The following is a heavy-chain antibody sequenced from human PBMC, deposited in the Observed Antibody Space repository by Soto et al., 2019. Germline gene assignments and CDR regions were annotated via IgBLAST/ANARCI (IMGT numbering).Heavy chain of an antibody. J-gene: IGHJ4*02. Sequence: EVQLLESGGDLVQPGGSLRLSCAASGFTFSLFAMSWVRQSPGKGLEWVSTISGSGGSTYYADAVKGRFTISSDNSMDTLYLQMKSLRVEDTARYYCAKEVSLGSTVDLGYWGQGSLVTVSS. V-gene: IGHV3-23*01. CDR1: GFTFSLFA. CDR3: AKEVSLGSTVDLGY. D-gene: IGHD7-27*01. CDR2: ISGSGGST.